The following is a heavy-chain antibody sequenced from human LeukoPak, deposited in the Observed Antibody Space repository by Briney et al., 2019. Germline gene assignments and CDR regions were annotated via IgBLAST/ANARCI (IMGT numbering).Heavy chain of an antibody. J-gene: IGHJ4*02. Sequence: GGSLRLSCAASGFTVSSKYMSWVRQAPGKGLEWVSVIYSGGRTFYADSVKGRFIISRDNSKNTLYLQMNSLRAEDTAVYYCAIYDSSGYYNYWGQGTLVTVSS. CDR3: AIYDSSGYYNY. CDR1: GFTVSSKY. V-gene: IGHV3-53*01. CDR2: IYSGGRT. D-gene: IGHD3-22*01.